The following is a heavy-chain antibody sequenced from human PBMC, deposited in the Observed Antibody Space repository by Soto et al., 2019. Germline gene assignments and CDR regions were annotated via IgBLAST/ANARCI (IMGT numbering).Heavy chain of an antibody. J-gene: IGHJ6*02. CDR2: INHSGST. D-gene: IGHD2-15*01. CDR3: ARSGYCSGGSCPQSYYYYYYGMDV. Sequence: PSETLSLTCAVYGGSFSGYYWSWIRQPPGKGLEWIGEINHSGSTNYNPSLKSPVTISVDTTKNQYSLKLSSVTAADTAVYYCARSGYCSGGSCPQSYYYYYYGMDVWGQGTTVTVSS. CDR1: GGSFSGYY. V-gene: IGHV4-34*01.